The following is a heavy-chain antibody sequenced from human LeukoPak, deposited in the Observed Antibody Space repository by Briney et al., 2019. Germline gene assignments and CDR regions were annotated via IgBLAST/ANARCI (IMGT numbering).Heavy chain of an antibody. CDR2: IYPGDSDT. J-gene: IGHJ4*02. V-gene: IGHV5-51*01. D-gene: IGHD3-22*01. CDR3: ARHKRDYYDSSGYYYFDY. CDR1: GYSFTSYW. Sequence: GESLKISCKGSGYSFTSYWIGWVRQMPGKGLEWMGIIYPGDSDTRYSSSFQGQVTISADKSISTAYLQWSSLKASDTAMYYCARHKRDYYDSSGYYYFDYWGQGTLVTVSS.